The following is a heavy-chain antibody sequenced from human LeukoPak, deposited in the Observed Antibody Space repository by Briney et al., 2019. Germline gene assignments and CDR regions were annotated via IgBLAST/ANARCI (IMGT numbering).Heavy chain of an antibody. CDR1: GGSFSGYY. V-gene: IGHV4-34*01. Sequence: SETLSLTCAVYGGSFSGYYWSWIRQPPGKGLEWIGSIYYSGSTYYNPSLKSRVTISVDTSKNQFSLKLSSVTAADTAVYYCARDCVVVPAAKNWFDPWGQGTLVTVSS. D-gene: IGHD2-2*01. CDR3: ARDCVVVPAAKNWFDP. CDR2: IYYSGST. J-gene: IGHJ5*02.